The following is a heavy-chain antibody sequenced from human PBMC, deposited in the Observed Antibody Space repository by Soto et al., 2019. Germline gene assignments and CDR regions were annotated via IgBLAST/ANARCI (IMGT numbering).Heavy chain of an antibody. CDR2: IKSKTDGGTT. D-gene: IGHD2-2*02. J-gene: IGHJ6*03. V-gene: IGHV3-15*01. CDR3: TTGKAPAAIWGDYYYYMDV. Sequence: GGSLRLSCAASGFTFSNAWMSWVRQAPGKGLEWVGRIKSKTDGGTTDYAAPVKGRFTISRDDSKNTLYLQMNSLKTEDTAVYYCTTGKAPAAIWGDYYYYMDVWGKGTTVTVSS. CDR1: GFTFSNAW.